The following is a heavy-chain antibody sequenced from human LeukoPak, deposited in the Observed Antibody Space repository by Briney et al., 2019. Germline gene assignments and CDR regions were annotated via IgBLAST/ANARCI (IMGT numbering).Heavy chain of an antibody. CDR1: RFTFNTYA. CDR3: AKDLSSPYYYYGMDV. J-gene: IGHJ6*02. CDR2: ISGGGLST. V-gene: IGHV3-23*01. Sequence: GGSLRLSCVASRFTFNTYAMSWVRQAPGKGLEWVSAISGGGLSTYYADSVKGRFTISRDNSKNTLYLQMNSLRAEDTAVYYCAKDLSSPYYYYGMDVWGQGTTVTVS. D-gene: IGHD2-15*01.